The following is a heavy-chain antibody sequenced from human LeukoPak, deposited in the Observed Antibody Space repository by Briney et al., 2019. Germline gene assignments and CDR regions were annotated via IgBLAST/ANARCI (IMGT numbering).Heavy chain of an antibody. J-gene: IGHJ6*03. CDR1: GFTFSNYT. CDR2: ISSSSTYI. CDR3: ARTTVTSYFYYYMDV. D-gene: IGHD4-17*01. Sequence: PGGSLRLSCAASGFTFSNYTMNWVRQAPGKGLEWVSSISSSSTYIYYAASAKARFTISRDNAKNSLYLPMNSLRAEDTAVYYCARTTVTSYFYYYMDVWGKGTTVTVSS. V-gene: IGHV3-21*01.